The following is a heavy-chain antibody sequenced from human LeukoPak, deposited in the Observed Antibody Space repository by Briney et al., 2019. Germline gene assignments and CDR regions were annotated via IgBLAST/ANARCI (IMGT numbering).Heavy chain of an antibody. Sequence: PGGSLRLSCAASGFTFSSYAMHWVRQAPGKGLEWVAVISYDGSNKYYADSVKGRFTISRDNSKNTLYLQMNSLRAEDTAVYYCAREDSRIVGATNTFDYWGQGTLVTVSS. V-gene: IGHV3-30*04. CDR3: AREDSRIVGATNTFDY. J-gene: IGHJ4*02. D-gene: IGHD1-26*01. CDR2: ISYDGSNK. CDR1: GFTFSSYA.